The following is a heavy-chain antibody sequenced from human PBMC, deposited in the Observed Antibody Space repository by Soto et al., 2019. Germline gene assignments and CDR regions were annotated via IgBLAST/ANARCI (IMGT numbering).Heavy chain of an antibody. CDR3: ARARGSGRDDAFDI. CDR1: GFTFSDYY. J-gene: IGHJ3*02. Sequence: QVQLVESGGALVEPGGSLRLSCAASGFTFSDYYMTWIRQAPGKGLEWVSYISGTSYYTNYADSVKGRFIISRDNAKNSLYLQMKNLRAEDTAVYFCARARGSGRDDAFDIWGQGTVLTVSS. CDR2: ISGTSYYT. V-gene: IGHV3-11*05.